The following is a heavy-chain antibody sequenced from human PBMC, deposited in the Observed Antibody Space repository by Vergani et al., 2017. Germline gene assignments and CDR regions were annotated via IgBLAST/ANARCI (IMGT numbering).Heavy chain of an antibody. CDR1: GGSISSSSYY. Sequence: QLQLQESGPGLVKPSETLSLTCTVSGGSISSSSYYWGWIRQPPGKGLEWIGSIYYSGSTYSNPSLKSRVTISVDTSKNQFSLKLSSVTAADTAVYYCARLVRFYGYYFDYWGQGTLVTVSS. CDR2: IYYSGST. D-gene: IGHD3-3*01. J-gene: IGHJ4*02. V-gene: IGHV4-39*01. CDR3: ARLVRFYGYYFDY.